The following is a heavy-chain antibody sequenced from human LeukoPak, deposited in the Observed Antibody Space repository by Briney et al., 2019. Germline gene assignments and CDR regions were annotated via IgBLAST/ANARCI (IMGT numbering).Heavy chain of an antibody. CDR2: ISGSGGST. Sequence: GGSLRLSCAASGFTFSSYAMSWVRQAPGKGLEWVSAISGSGGSTYYADSVKGRFTIPRDNSKNTLYLQMNSLRAEDTAVYYCAKGHDDFWSGYYGAWFDPWGQGTLVTVSS. D-gene: IGHD3-3*01. V-gene: IGHV3-23*01. CDR1: GFTFSSYA. J-gene: IGHJ5*02. CDR3: AKGHDDFWSGYYGAWFDP.